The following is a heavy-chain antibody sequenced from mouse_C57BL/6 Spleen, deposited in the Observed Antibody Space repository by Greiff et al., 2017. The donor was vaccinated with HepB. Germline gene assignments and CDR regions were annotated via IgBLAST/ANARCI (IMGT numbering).Heavy chain of an antibody. V-gene: IGHV5-12*01. CDR2: ISNGGGST. CDR1: GFTFSDYY. Sequence: EVKLMESGGGLVQPGGSLKLSCAASGFTFSDYYMYWVRQTPEQRLEWVAYISNGGGSTYYPDTVKGRFTISRDNAKNTLYLQMSRLKSEDTAMYYCARQDYGSSYRYFDVWGTGTTVTVSS. J-gene: IGHJ1*03. D-gene: IGHD1-1*01. CDR3: ARQDYGSSYRYFDV.